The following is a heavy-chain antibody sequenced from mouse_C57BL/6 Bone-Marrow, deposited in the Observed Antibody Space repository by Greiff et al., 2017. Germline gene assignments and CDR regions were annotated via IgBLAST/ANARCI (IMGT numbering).Heavy chain of an antibody. V-gene: IGHV5-16*01. CDR3: ARDAQSYYGSSWNWYFDV. D-gene: IGHD1-1*01. J-gene: IGHJ1*03. CDR1: GFTFSDYY. CDR2: INYDGSST. Sequence: EVQLVESEGGLVQPGSSMKLSCTASGFTFSDYYMAWVRQVPEKGLEWVANINYDGSSTYYLDSLKSRFISSRDNAKNILYLQMSSLKSEDTATYYCARDAQSYYGSSWNWYFDVWGTGTTVTVSS.